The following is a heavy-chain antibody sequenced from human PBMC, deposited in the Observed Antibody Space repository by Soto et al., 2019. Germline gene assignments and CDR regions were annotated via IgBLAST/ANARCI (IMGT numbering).Heavy chain of an antibody. CDR2: ISAYNGNT. V-gene: IGHV1-18*01. D-gene: IGHD1-26*01. J-gene: IGHJ4*02. Sequence: QVQLVQSGAAVKKPGASVKVSCKASGYTFTSYGISWVRQAPGQGLEWMGWISAYNGNTKYAQKFQGRVTMTTDTSTSTGYMERRSLRSEGTAVYYCARDLGGSYYAPVDYWGQGTLVTVSS. CDR1: GYTFTSYG. CDR3: ARDLGGSYYAPVDY.